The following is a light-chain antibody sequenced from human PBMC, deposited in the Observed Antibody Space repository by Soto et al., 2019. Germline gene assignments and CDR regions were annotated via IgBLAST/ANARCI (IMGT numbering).Light chain of an antibody. J-gene: IGKJ2*01. V-gene: IGKV1-39*01. Sequence: DIQMTQFPSSLSVSVGDRVTITCRASQSITNYLNWYQQKPGKAPNLLVYAASSLQSGVPSRFSGNGSGTDFTLTISSLQPEDFATYYCQQSDSYPYTFGQGTKLAIK. CDR2: AAS. CDR1: QSITNY. CDR3: QQSDSYPYT.